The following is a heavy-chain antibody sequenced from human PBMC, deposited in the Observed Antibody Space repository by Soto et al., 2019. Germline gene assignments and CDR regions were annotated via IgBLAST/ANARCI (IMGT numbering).Heavy chain of an antibody. D-gene: IGHD4-17*01. CDR3: ARDYDYGDYYFDY. V-gene: IGHV1-69*13. CDR1: GGTFSSYA. CDR2: IIPIFGTA. Sequence: SVKGSCQASGGTFSSYAISWVQQAPGQGIEWMGGIIPIFGTANYAQKFQGRVTITADESTSTAYMELSSLRSEDTAVYYCARDYDYGDYYFDYWGQGTLVTVSS. J-gene: IGHJ4*02.